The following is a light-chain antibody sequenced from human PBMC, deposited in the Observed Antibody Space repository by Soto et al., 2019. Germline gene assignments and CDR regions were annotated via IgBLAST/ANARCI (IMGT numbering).Light chain of an antibody. V-gene: IGLV2-14*01. CDR3: SSYSSTSTQVL. CDR2: EVS. CDR1: SSDVGGYNY. J-gene: IGLJ2*01. Sequence: QYALTQPASVSGSPGQSITISCTGTSSDVGGYNYVSWYQQHPGKAPKLMIYEVSDRPSGVSNRFSGSKSGNTASLTISGLQAEDEADYYCSSYSSTSTQVLFGGGTKLTVL.